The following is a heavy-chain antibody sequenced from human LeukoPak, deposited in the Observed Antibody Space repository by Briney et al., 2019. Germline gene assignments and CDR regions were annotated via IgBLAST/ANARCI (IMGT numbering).Heavy chain of an antibody. J-gene: IGHJ4*02. CDR3: ARWSHDSSGFADY. CDR2: IITNNGNT. CDR1: YYTFRNYA. Sequence: ASVRVSCKASYYTFRNYAISWVRQAPGQGLEWMGWIITNNGNTHYAQNLQGRVTMTTDTSTRTVYMELRSLRSDDTAVYYCARWSHDSSGFADYWGQGTLVTVSS. D-gene: IGHD3-22*01. V-gene: IGHV1-18*01.